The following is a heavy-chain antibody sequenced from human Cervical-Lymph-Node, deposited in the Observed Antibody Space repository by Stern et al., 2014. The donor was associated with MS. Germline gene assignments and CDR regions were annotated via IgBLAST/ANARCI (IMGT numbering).Heavy chain of an antibody. J-gene: IGHJ4*02. CDR3: ARAAYSTSSYNY. Sequence: MQLVESGAEVKKPGSSVKVSCKASGGTFNNLVISWVRQAPGQGLEWMGGTIPIFGKAIYAQNFQGRVTITADESTRAVYMELSSLRSEDTAVYYCARAAYSTSSYNYWGQGTLVTVSA. D-gene: IGHD2/OR15-2a*01. V-gene: IGHV1-69*01. CDR1: GGTFNNLV. CDR2: TIPIFGKA.